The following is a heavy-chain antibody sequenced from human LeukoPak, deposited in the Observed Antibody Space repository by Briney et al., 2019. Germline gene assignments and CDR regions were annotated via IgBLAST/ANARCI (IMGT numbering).Heavy chain of an antibody. V-gene: IGHV4-38-2*02. Sequence: SETLSLTCTVSGYSISSGYYWVWIRQPPGKGLEWIGSIYHSGSIYYNPSLKSRVTISVDTSKNQFSLKLSSVTAADTAVYYCARGSSYGWFDPWGQGTLVTVSS. CDR1: GYSISSGYY. CDR2: IYHSGSI. J-gene: IGHJ5*02. CDR3: ARGSSYGWFDP. D-gene: IGHD3-16*01.